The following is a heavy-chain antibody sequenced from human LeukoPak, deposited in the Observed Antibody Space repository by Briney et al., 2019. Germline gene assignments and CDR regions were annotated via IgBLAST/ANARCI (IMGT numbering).Heavy chain of an antibody. V-gene: IGHV4-59*08. J-gene: IGHJ4*02. D-gene: IGHD6-19*01. CDR2: IYSSGST. CDR3: ARRAVPENYFDY. CDR1: GGSMTSYY. Sequence: PSETLSLTCTVSGGSMTSYYWSWIRQPPGKGLEWIGYIYSSGSTTYNPSLKSRVTISIDTSKSQFSLELTSVTAADTALYYCARRAVPENYFDYWGQGTLVTASS.